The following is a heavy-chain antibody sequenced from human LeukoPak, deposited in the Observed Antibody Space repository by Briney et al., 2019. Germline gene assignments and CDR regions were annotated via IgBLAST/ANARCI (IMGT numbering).Heavy chain of an antibody. V-gene: IGHV3-53*01. D-gene: IGHD1-26*01. CDR1: GFTFSSFE. CDR3: ARSSGNY. J-gene: IGHJ4*02. Sequence: GGSLRLSCAASGFTFSSFEMSWVRQAPGKGLEWVSVIYTDGSTYYADSVKGRFTISRDNSENTLYLQMNSLRVEDTAVYYCARSSGNYWGQGTLVTVSS. CDR2: IYTDGST.